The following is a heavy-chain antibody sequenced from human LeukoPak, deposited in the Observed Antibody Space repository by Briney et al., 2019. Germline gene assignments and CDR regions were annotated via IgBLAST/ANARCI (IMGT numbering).Heavy chain of an antibody. CDR3: AKDRGGYSYGFPRYYFDH. CDR2: ISGSGGST. Sequence: GGSLRLSCAASGFTFSSYAMSWVRQAPGKGLEWVSAISGSGGSTYYADSVKGRFTISRDNSKNTLYLQMNSLRAEDTAVYYCAKDRGGYSYGFPRYYFDHWGQGTLVTVSS. J-gene: IGHJ4*02. V-gene: IGHV3-23*01. CDR1: GFTFSSYA. D-gene: IGHD5-18*01.